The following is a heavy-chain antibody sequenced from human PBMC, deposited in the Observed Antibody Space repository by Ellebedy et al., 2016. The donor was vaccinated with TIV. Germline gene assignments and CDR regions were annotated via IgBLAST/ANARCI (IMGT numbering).Heavy chain of an antibody. CDR1: GGSLSSGGYS. CDR2: IYHSEST. Sequence: MPSETLSLTCAVSGGSLSSGGYSRSWIRQPPGKGLEWIGNIYHSESTYYNPSLKSRVAISVDRSKNQFSLKLSSVTAADTAVYYCARGNYYYYFAMDVWGQGTTVTVSS. J-gene: IGHJ6*02. V-gene: IGHV4-30-2*01. CDR3: ARGNYYYYFAMDV.